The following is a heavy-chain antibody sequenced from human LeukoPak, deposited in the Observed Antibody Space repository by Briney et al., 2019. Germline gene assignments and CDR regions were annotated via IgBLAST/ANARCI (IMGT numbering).Heavy chain of an antibody. Sequence: GGSLRLSCAASGFTVSSNYMNWVRQAPGKGLEWDSVIYSGGPTYHADSVKGRFTISRDNSKNTLYLQMNSLRAEDTAVYYCARVRESSSWYERYFDYWGQGTLVTVSS. D-gene: IGHD6-13*01. CDR1: GFTVSSNY. CDR3: ARVRESSSWYERYFDY. CDR2: IYSGGPT. V-gene: IGHV3-66*01. J-gene: IGHJ4*02.